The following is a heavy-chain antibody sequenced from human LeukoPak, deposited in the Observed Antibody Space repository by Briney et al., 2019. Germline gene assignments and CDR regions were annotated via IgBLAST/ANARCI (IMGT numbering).Heavy chain of an antibody. CDR2: IRYDGSNK. CDR1: GFTFSSYG. D-gene: IGHD6-19*01. CDR3: AKDHRSGWYFEA. J-gene: IGHJ4*02. V-gene: IGHV3-30*02. Sequence: GGSMRLSCAASGFTFSSYGMHWVRQTPGKGLEWVAFIRYDGSNKYYAGSVKGRFTISRDNSKNTLYLQMNSLRAEDTAVYYCAKDHRSGWYFEAWGQGTLVTVS.